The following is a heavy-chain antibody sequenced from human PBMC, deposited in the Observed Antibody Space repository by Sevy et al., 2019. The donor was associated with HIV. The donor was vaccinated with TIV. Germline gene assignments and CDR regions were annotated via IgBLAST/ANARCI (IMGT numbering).Heavy chain of an antibody. CDR3: ARDMGYCSGGSCYTWDYYGMDV. V-gene: IGHV3-7*03. D-gene: IGHD2-15*01. CDR1: GFIFSRYW. Sequence: GGSLRLSCAASGFIFSRYWMTWVRQAPGKGLEWVANIKQDGSEKYYVDSVKGRFTISRDNAKNSLYLQMNSLRAEATAVYDCARDMGYCSGGSCYTWDYYGMDVWGQGTTVTVSS. CDR2: IKQDGSEK. J-gene: IGHJ6*02.